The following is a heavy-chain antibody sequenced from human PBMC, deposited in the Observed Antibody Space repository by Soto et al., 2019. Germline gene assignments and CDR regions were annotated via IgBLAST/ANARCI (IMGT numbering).Heavy chain of an antibody. V-gene: IGHV4-31*03. J-gene: IGHJ4*02. CDR1: GGSISSGGYY. Sequence: QVQLQESGPGLVKPSQTLSLTCTVSGGSISSGGYYWSWIRQHPGKGLEWIGYIYYSGSTYYNPSPYGRLSISVDSSKNQFSLKLSSVTAADTAVYYCARGYIGYSGASPIDYWGQGTLVSVSS. CDR3: ARGYIGYSGASPIDY. CDR2: IYYSGST. D-gene: IGHD5-12*01.